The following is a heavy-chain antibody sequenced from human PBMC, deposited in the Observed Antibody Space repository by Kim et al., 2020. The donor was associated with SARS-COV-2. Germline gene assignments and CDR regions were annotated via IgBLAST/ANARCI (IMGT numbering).Heavy chain of an antibody. CDR1: GFTFSNYV. V-gene: IGHV3-30*18. CDR3: AKGGPNVFHYDFWSAYTGTDD. J-gene: IGHJ4*02. D-gene: IGHD3-3*01. Sequence: GGSLRLSCAASGFTFSNYVMHWVRQAPGKGLEWVAVKSNEERNKFLEDSVKGHFTISRDNSKNTVYLQMNSLRPEDTAVYYCAKGGPNVFHYDFWSAYTGTDDWGQGTLVTVSS. CDR2: KSNEERNK.